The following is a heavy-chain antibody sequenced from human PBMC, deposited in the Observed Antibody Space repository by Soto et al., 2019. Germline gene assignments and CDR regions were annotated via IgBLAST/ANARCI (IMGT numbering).Heavy chain of an antibody. V-gene: IGHV4-59*13. J-gene: IGHJ5*02. Sequence: KPSETLSLTCTVSGGSISSSYWSWIRQPPGKGLEWLAYIYDDGSANYNPSLKSRATISLDMSKNQFSLKLTSVTAADTAAYYCARDKYCSGGSCRKNWFDPWGQGTLVTVSS. CDR3: ARDKYCSGGSCRKNWFDP. CDR2: IYDDGSA. CDR1: GGSISSSY. D-gene: IGHD2-15*01.